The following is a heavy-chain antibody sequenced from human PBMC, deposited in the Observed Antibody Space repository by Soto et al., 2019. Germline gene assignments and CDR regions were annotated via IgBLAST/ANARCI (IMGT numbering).Heavy chain of an antibody. D-gene: IGHD3-10*01. J-gene: IGHJ4*02. V-gene: IGHV3-66*01. CDR3: ASLFPVRGDPGY. CDR2: IYSGGTI. CDR1: GFTVSSNY. Sequence: GGSLRLSCAASGFTVSSNYMSWVRQAPGKGLEWVSVIYSGGTIYYADSVKGRFTISRDSSKNTLYLQMNSLRAEDTAVYYCASLFPVRGDPGYWGQGTLVTVSS.